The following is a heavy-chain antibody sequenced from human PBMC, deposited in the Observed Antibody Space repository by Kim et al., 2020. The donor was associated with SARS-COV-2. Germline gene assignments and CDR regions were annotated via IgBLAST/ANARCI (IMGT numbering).Heavy chain of an antibody. CDR3: AKSTSYEYSNSRFDY. Sequence: SLRLSCAASGFTFDDYAMHWVRQAPGKGLEWVSGISWNSGSIAYADSVKGRFTISRDNAKNSLYLQMNSLRADDTALYYCAKSTSYEYSNSRFDYWGQGTLVTVSS. J-gene: IGHJ4*02. V-gene: IGHV3-9*01. CDR1: GFTFDDYA. CDR2: ISWNSGSI. D-gene: IGHD6-6*01.